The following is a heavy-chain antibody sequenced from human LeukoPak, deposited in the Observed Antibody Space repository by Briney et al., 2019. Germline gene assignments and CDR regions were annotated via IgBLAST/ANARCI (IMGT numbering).Heavy chain of an antibody. CDR1: GFTFCIFS. Sequence: GGSLRLSCAASGFTFCIFSANWVRQAPGKGLEWVSFISSTSSYIYYADSVKGRFTISRDNARNSLYLQMNSLRAEDTAMYFCARTHCSSNSCVRGPVDYWGQGTLVTVSS. V-gene: IGHV3-21*01. J-gene: IGHJ4*02. CDR2: ISSTSSYI. D-gene: IGHD2-2*01. CDR3: ARTHCSSNSCVRGPVDY.